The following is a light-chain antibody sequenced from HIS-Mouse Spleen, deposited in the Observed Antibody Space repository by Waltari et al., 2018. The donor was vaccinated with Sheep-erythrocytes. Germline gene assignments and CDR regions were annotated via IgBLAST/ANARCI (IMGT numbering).Light chain of an antibody. Sequence: QSALTQPASVAGSPGQSITIPCTGTSSDVGSYNLVSSYQQPPGKAPKPMIYEGSKRPSGVSNRFSGSKSGNTASLTISGLQAEDEADYYCCSYAGSSTPWVFGGGTKLTVL. J-gene: IGLJ3*02. V-gene: IGLV2-23*01. CDR3: CSYAGSSTPWV. CDR2: EGS. CDR1: SSDVGSYNL.